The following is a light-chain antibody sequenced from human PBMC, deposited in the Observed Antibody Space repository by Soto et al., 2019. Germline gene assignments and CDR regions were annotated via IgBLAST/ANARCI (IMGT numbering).Light chain of an antibody. CDR3: SSYADSNNLV. CDR2: EVS. J-gene: IGLJ3*02. CDR1: SSDVGGYKY. Sequence: QSALTQPPSASGSPGQSVTISCTGTSSDVGGYKYVSWYQQYPGKAPRLMIYEVSKRPSGVPDRFSGSKSGNTASLTVSGLQAEDEADYYCSSYADSNNLVFGGGTKLTVL. V-gene: IGLV2-8*01.